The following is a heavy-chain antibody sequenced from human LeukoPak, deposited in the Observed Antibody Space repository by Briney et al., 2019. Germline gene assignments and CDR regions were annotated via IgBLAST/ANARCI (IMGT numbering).Heavy chain of an antibody. V-gene: IGHV1-46*01. CDR1: GYTFTSYF. CDR2: INPSGGST. D-gene: IGHD2-8*01. J-gene: IGHJ5*02. CDR3: ATSGFTNALYH. Sequence: PVASVKVSCKASGYTFTSYFIHWVRQAPGQGLEWMGLINPSGGSTRYAQKFQGRVTLTRDTSISTAYMELTRLKSDDTAVYFCATSGFTNALYHWGQGTLVTVSS.